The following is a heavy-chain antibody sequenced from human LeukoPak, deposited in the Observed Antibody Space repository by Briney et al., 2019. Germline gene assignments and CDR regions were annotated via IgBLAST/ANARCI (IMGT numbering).Heavy chain of an antibody. D-gene: IGHD3-9*01. Sequence: PGGSLRLSCATSGFTFSSYAMSWVRQAPGKGLEWVSGIGASGGSTYYADSVKGRFTISRDNSKNTLYLQMNSLRTEDTAVYYCAKAEGYDILTGLDYWGQGTLVTASS. CDR1: GFTFSSYA. CDR3: AKAEGYDILTGLDY. CDR2: IGASGGST. V-gene: IGHV3-23*01. J-gene: IGHJ4*02.